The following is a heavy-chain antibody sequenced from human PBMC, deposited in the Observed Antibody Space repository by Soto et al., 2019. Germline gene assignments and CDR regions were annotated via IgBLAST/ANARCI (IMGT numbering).Heavy chain of an antibody. CDR2: ISPYKGNT. D-gene: IGHD3-10*01. J-gene: IGHJ4*02. CDR3: ARDLDASGSYYTDY. V-gene: IGHV1-18*01. Sequence: QVQLMQSGAEVKKPGASVTVSCKASGYTFTSYGISWVRQAPGQGLEWMGWISPYKGNTHYAQGLQGRVTMTTDTSTSTAYMELRSLRSDDTAVYYCARDLDASGSYYTDYWGQGTLVTVSS. CDR1: GYTFTSYG.